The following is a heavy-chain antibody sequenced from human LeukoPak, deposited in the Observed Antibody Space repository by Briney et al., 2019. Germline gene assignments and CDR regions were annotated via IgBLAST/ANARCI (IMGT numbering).Heavy chain of an antibody. Sequence: GGSLRLSCAASGFIFSNYAMNWVRQAPGPGLEWVSSISSASKDKNYADSVKGRFSISRDNAKNSLYLQMDSLRAEDTAVYYCARDQAVRGVMDYWGQGTLVTVSS. D-gene: IGHD3-10*01. CDR1: GFIFSNYA. CDR3: ARDQAVRGVMDY. V-gene: IGHV3-21*01. CDR2: ISSASKDK. J-gene: IGHJ4*02.